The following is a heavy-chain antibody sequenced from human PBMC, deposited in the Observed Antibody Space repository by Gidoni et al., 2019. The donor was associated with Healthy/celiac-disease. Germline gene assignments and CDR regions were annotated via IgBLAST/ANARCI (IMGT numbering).Heavy chain of an antibody. Sequence: QVQLQQWGAGLLKPSETLSLTCAVYGGSFSGYYWSWIRQPPGKGLEWIGEINHSGSTNYNPSLKSRVTISVDTSKNQFSLKLSSVTAADTAVYYCARVSAAAPGDWFDPWGQGTLVTVSS. D-gene: IGHD6-13*01. CDR3: ARVSAAAPGDWFDP. J-gene: IGHJ5*02. V-gene: IGHV4-34*01. CDR1: GGSFSGYY. CDR2: INHSGST.